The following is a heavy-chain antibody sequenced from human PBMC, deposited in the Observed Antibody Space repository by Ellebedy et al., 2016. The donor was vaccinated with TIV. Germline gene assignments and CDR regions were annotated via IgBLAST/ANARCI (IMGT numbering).Heavy chain of an antibody. J-gene: IGHJ4*02. V-gene: IGHV4-4*02. CDR3: ATRTGIPSARPD. Sequence: MPSETLSLTCGFSGVPISRNNWWSWVRQPPGMGLEWVGEIHDSGSTNYNPSLKSRVTMSLDKSKNQFSLKLTSVTAADTAIYYCATRTGIPSARPDWGQGTLVTVSS. D-gene: IGHD1-1*01. CDR1: GVPISRNNW. CDR2: IHDSGST.